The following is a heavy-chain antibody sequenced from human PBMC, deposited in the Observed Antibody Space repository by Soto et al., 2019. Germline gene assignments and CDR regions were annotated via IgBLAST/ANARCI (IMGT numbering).Heavy chain of an antibody. Sequence: QVQLVQSGAEVKKPGASVKVSCKASGYTFTSCGITWVRQAPGQGLEWMVWISVYNGNTNYAQNFQGRVTMTTDTSTNTAYMELRSLRSDDTAVYYCARDPQYSGTLSGGGDAFDIWGQGTMVTVSS. V-gene: IGHV1-18*01. CDR2: ISVYNGNT. CDR1: GYTFTSCG. J-gene: IGHJ3*02. CDR3: ARDPQYSGTLSGGGDAFDI. D-gene: IGHD1-26*01.